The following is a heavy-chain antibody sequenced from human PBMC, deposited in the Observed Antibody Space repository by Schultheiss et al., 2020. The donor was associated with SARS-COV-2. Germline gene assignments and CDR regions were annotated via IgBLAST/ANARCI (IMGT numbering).Heavy chain of an antibody. CDR1: GFTFSSYA. CDR2: ISSGSSAI. CDR3: AREALTGTIEYGMDV. Sequence: GGSLRLSCAASGFTFSSYAMSWVRQAPGKGLEWVSYISSGSSAIYYADSVKGRFTISRDNSKNTLYLQMNSLRAEDTAVYYCAREALTGTIEYGMDVWGQGTTVTVSS. V-gene: IGHV3-48*01. D-gene: IGHD1-7*01. J-gene: IGHJ6*02.